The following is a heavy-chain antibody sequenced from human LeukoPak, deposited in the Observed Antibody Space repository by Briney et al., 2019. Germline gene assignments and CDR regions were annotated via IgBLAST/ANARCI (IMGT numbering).Heavy chain of an antibody. D-gene: IGHD1-7*01. Sequence: PSETLSLTCAVYGGSFSGYYWSWIRQPPGKGLEWIGEINHSGSTNYNPSLKSRVTISVDTSKNQFSLKLSSVTAADTAAYYCARGRSKRNSLDYWGQGTLVTVSS. CDR1: GGSFSGYY. CDR2: INHSGST. CDR3: ARGRSKRNSLDY. V-gene: IGHV4-34*01. J-gene: IGHJ4*02.